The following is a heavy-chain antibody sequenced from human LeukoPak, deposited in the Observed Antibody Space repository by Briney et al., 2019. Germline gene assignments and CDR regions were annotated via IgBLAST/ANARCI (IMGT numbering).Heavy chain of an antibody. CDR1: GYSIRIGYY. D-gene: IGHD2-8*01. Sequence: PSETLSLTCAVSGYSIRIGYYWGWIRQPPGKGLEWIGSIYHSGSTYYNPSLKSRVTISVDTSKNQFSLKLSSVTAADTAVYYCARHVRVDVLVVYAIRGYFDYWGQGTLVTVSS. CDR2: IYHSGST. CDR3: ARHVRVDVLVVYAIRGYFDY. J-gene: IGHJ4*02. V-gene: IGHV4-38-2*01.